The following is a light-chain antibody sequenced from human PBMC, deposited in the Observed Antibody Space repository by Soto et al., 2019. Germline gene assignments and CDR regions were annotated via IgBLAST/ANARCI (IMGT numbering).Light chain of an antibody. CDR2: QDS. V-gene: IGLV3-1*01. Sequence: SYELTQPPSVSVSPGQTASITCSGDKLGDKYACWYQQQPGQSPVLVIYQDSKRPSGIPERFSGSNSGNTATLTISGTQAMDDADYYCQESDSSSYVFGTGTKLTVL. CDR1: KLGDKY. J-gene: IGLJ1*01. CDR3: QESDSSSYV.